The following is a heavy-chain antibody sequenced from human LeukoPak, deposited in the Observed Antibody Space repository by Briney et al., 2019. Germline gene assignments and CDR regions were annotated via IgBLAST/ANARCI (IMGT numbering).Heavy chain of an antibody. CDR3: ARAGPHSSGWYGVDY. D-gene: IGHD6-13*01. CDR1: AYIFTGYY. CDR2: INLNSGGT. Sequence: ASVKLSCKASAYIFTGYYMHWVRQAPGQGREWMGWINLNSGGTNYTQKFQGRVTMTRDTSISTAYMELSRLRSDDTAVYYCARAGPHSSGWYGVDYWGQGTLVTVSS. V-gene: IGHV1-2*02. J-gene: IGHJ4*02.